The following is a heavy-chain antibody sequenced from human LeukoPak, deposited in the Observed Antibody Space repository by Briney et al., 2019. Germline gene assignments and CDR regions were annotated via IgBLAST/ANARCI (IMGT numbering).Heavy chain of an antibody. CDR1: GYTFTGCY. CDR2: INTNTGNP. D-gene: IGHD3-22*01. Sequence: ASVKVSCKASGYTFTGCYMHWVRQAPGQGLEWMGWINTNTGNPTYAQGFTGRFVFSLDTSVSTAYLQISSLKAEDTAVYYCARGDYYDSSGSFDYWGQGTLVTVSS. CDR3: ARGDYYDSSGSFDY. V-gene: IGHV7-4-1*02. J-gene: IGHJ4*02.